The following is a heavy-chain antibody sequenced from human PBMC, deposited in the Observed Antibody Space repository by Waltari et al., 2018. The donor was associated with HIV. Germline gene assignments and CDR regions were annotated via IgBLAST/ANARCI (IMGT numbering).Heavy chain of an antibody. CDR1: GGSISSYY. Sequence: QVQLQESGPGLVKPSETLSLTCNVSGGSISSYYWNWIRQPPGKGLEWIGHIFYSGRTNYNPSLKSRVTISVDTSKKQVSLKLSSVSAADTAVYYCARHELSGYYKIYYYGMDVWGQGTTVTVSS. V-gene: IGHV4-59*08. CDR3: ARHELSGYYKIYYYGMDV. CDR2: IFYSGRT. J-gene: IGHJ6*02. D-gene: IGHD3-3*01.